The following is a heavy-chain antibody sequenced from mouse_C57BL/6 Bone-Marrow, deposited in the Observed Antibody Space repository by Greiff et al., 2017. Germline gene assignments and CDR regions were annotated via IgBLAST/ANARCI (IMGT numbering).Heavy chain of an antibody. J-gene: IGHJ2*01. CDR3: ARSPGWLLLGVYY. V-gene: IGHV5-12*01. Sequence: EVQLVESGGGLVQPGGSLKLSCAASGFTFSDYYMYWVRQTPEKRLEWVAYISNGGGSTYYPDTVKGRFTISRDNAKNTLYLQMSRLKSEDTAMYYCARSPGWLLLGVYYWGQGTTLTVSS. CDR2: ISNGGGST. CDR1: GFTFSDYY. D-gene: IGHD2-3*01.